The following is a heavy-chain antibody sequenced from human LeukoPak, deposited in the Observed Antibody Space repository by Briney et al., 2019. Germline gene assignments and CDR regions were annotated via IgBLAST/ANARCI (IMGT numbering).Heavy chain of an antibody. V-gene: IGHV1-8*01. D-gene: IGHD3-22*01. CDR2: MNPNSGNT. J-gene: IGHJ4*02. CDR1: GYTFTSYD. CDR3: ARGVGYYYDSSGYYHSY. Sequence: GASVKVSCKASGYTFTSYDINWVRQAPGQGLEWLGWMNPNSGNTGYAQKFQGRVTITRNTSISPAYMELSSLRSEDTAVYYCARGVGYYYDSSGYYHSYWGEGTLVTVSS.